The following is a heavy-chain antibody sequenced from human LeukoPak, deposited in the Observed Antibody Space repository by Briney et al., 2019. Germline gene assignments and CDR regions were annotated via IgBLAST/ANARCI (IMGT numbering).Heavy chain of an antibody. D-gene: IGHD6-6*01. CDR1: GFTFNSYA. CDR2: ISNIGGTT. J-gene: IGHJ4*02. Sequence: PGGSLRLSCSASGFTFNSYAMHWVRQAPGKGLDYVSAISNIGGTTYYAGSVKDRFIISRDSSKNTLYLQMSSLRAEDTAVYYCAKGYSSSSLGFYYFDYWGQGTLVTVSS. V-gene: IGHV3-64D*09. CDR3: AKGYSSSSLGFYYFDY.